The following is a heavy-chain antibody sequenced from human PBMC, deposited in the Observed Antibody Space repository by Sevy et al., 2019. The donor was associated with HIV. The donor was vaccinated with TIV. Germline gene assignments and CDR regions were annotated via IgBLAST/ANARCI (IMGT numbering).Heavy chain of an antibody. V-gene: IGHV1-69*13. CDR1: GGTFSSYA. CDR3: ARIRGIAARGFFDY. Sequence: SVKVSCKASGGTFSSYAISWVRQAPGQGLEWMGGIIPIFGTANYAQKFQGRVTITADESTSTAYMELSSLRSEDTAVYYCARIRGIAARGFFDYWGQGTLVTVSS. CDR2: IIPIFGTA. D-gene: IGHD6-6*01. J-gene: IGHJ4*02.